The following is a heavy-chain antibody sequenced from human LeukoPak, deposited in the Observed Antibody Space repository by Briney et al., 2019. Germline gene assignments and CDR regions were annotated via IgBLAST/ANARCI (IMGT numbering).Heavy chain of an antibody. CDR2: ISYDGSNK. CDR1: GFTFRNYA. Sequence: GRSLRLSCAASGFTFRNYAMRWVRQAPGKGLEWVAVISYDGSNKYYADSVKGRFTISRDNSKNTLYLQMNSLSAEDTAVYYCATVGSGWYGSFDYWGQGTLVTVSS. J-gene: IGHJ4*02. CDR3: ATVGSGWYGSFDY. V-gene: IGHV3-30*01. D-gene: IGHD6-19*01.